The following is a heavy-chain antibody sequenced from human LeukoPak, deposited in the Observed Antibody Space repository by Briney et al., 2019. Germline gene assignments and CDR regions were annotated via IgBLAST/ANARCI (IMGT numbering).Heavy chain of an antibody. CDR1: GGSISSYY. CDR3: ARGLDILTGYYYFDY. D-gene: IGHD3-9*01. V-gene: IGHV4-34*01. J-gene: IGHJ4*02. Sequence: SETLSLTCTVSGGSISSYYWSWIRQPPGKGLEWIGEINHSGSTNYNPSLKSRVTISVDTSKNQFSLKLSSVTAADTAVYYCARGLDILTGYYYFDYWGQGTLVTVSS. CDR2: INHSGST.